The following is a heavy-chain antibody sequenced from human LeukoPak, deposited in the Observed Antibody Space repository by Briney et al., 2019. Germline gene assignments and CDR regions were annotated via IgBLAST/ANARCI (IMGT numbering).Heavy chain of an antibody. D-gene: IGHD3-22*01. J-gene: IGHJ5*02. CDR3: ARGAHVRMYDSNHNCFDP. CDR1: GYTFTSYY. V-gene: IGHV1-46*01. Sequence: ASVKVSCKASGYTFTSYYIYWMRQAHGHGLDWMGIINPSGGRTNYAHKFQGRVTITRDMSTSTVYMELRSLRSEDTAVYYCARGAHVRMYDSNHNCFDPWGQGTLVTVSS. CDR2: INPSGGRT.